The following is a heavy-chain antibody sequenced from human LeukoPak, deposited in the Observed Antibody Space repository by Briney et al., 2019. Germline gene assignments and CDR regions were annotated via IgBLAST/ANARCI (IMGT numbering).Heavy chain of an antibody. Sequence: GGSLRLSCAVSGVTFSSYGMTWVRQAPGKGLEWVSAISGSGGGTSYADSVKGRFTISRDNSKNTLYLQMNSLRAEDTAVYYCARGAGGYVDYWGQGTVVTVSS. J-gene: IGHJ4*02. CDR2: ISGSGGGT. CDR3: ARGAGGYVDY. D-gene: IGHD2-8*02. CDR1: GVTFSSYG. V-gene: IGHV3-23*01.